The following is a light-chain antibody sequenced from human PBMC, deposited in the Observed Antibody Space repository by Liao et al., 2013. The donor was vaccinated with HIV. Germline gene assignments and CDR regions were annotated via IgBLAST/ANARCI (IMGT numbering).Light chain of an antibody. CDR3: QVWDRSALYV. Sequence: SYELTQSPSVSVSPGQTATITCSGDKLGDKYVFWYQQKPGQPPLLVIYQDSGRPSGIPERFTGSNSGNTATLTISGTQTVDEADYYCQVWDRSALYVFGTGTRVTV. CDR2: QDS. V-gene: IGLV3-1*01. CDR1: KLGDKY. J-gene: IGLJ1*01.